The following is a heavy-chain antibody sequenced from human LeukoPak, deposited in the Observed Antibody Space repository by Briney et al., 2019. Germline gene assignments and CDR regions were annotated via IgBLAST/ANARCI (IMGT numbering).Heavy chain of an antibody. CDR2: IYPGDSDT. D-gene: IGHD3-22*01. J-gene: IGHJ4*02. Sequence: GESLKISCKASGYSFTSYWIGWVRQMPGKGLEWMGIIYPGDSDTRYSPSFQGQVTISADKSISTAYLQWSSLKASDTAMYYCARGQYYYDSSGPFDYWGQGTLVTVSS. CDR3: ARGQYYYDSSGPFDY. CDR1: GYSFTSYW. V-gene: IGHV5-51*01.